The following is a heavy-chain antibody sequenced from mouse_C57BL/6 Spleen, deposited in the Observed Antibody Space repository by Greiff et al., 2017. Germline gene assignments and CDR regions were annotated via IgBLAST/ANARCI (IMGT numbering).Heavy chain of an antibody. CDR2: ICPGDGDT. J-gene: IGHJ4*01. CDR1: GYAFSSSW. D-gene: IGHD2-4*01. V-gene: IGHV1-82*01. Sequence: QVQLQQSGPELVKPGASVKISCKASGYAFSSSWLNWVKQRPGKGLEWIGRICPGDGDTNYNGKFKGKATLTADKSSSTAYMQLSSLTSEDSAVYFCARSIYYDSYYAMDYWGQGTSVTVSS. CDR3: ARSIYYDSYYAMDY.